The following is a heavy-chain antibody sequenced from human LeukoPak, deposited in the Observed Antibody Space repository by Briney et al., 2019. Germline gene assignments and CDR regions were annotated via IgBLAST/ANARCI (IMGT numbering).Heavy chain of an antibody. CDR3: AKSPTGTTVTWFDP. CDR2: ISGSGGST. CDR1: GFTFSSCA. D-gene: IGHD1-1*01. V-gene: IGHV3-23*01. Sequence: GGSLRLSCAASGFTFSSCAMSWVRQAPGEGLEWVSGISGSGGSTSSADSVKGRFTISRDNSKNTLYLQMNSLRAEDTAVYYCAKSPTGTTVTWFDPWGQGTLVTVSS. J-gene: IGHJ5*02.